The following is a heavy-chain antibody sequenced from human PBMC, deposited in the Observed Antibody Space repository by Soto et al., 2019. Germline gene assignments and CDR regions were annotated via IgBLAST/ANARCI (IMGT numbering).Heavy chain of an antibody. Sequence: SETLSLTCTVSGGSISSGGYYWSWIRQHPGKGLEWIGYIYYSGSTYYNPSLKSRVTISVDTSKNQFSLKLSSVTAADTAVYYCASGDYDILTGYSNPPVYWGQGTLVTVSS. D-gene: IGHD3-9*01. CDR3: ASGDYDILTGYSNPPVY. CDR2: IYYSGST. V-gene: IGHV4-31*03. J-gene: IGHJ4*02. CDR1: GGSISSGGYY.